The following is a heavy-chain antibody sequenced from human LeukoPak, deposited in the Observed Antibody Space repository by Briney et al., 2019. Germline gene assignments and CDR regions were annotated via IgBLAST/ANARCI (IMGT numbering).Heavy chain of an antibody. CDR3: AKSTVGTNDY. Sequence: GGSLRLSCAASEFTFSSHVMHWVRQAPGKGLEWVAFVSYDGSNKYYADSVKGRFTISRDNSKNTLYLQMNSLRAEDTAVYYCAKSTVGTNDYWGQGTLVTVSS. J-gene: IGHJ4*02. V-gene: IGHV3-30-3*02. D-gene: IGHD1/OR15-1a*01. CDR1: EFTFSSHV. CDR2: VSYDGSNK.